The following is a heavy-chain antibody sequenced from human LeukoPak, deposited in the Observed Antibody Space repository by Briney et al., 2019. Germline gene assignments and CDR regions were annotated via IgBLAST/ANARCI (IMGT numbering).Heavy chain of an antibody. CDR2: IYYSGST. CDR1: GGSISSGDYY. CDR3: ASSGYCSSTSCPYYYGSGSYYPTLDY. V-gene: IGHV4-30-4*08. Sequence: PSETLSLTCTVSGGSISSGDYYWSWIRQPPGKGLEWFGYIYYSGSTYYNPSRKSRVTISVDTSKNQFSLKLSSVTAADTAVYYCASSGYCSSTSCPYYYGSGSYYPTLDYWGQGTLVTVSS. D-gene: IGHD3-10*01. J-gene: IGHJ4*02.